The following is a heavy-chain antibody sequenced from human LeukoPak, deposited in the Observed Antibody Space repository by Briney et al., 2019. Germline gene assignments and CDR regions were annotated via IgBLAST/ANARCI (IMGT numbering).Heavy chain of an antibody. CDR2: IKEDGSEK. CDR1: GFTFSSYW. Sequence: GGSLRLSCAASGFTFSSYWMSWVRQAPGKGLEWVANIKEDGSEKYYVDSVKGRLTIPRDNAKNLLYLQMNSLRADDTAVYYCARRGYSYYYLDVWGKGTTVTVSS. J-gene: IGHJ6*03. V-gene: IGHV3-7*01. D-gene: IGHD5-18*01. CDR3: ARRGYSYYYLDV.